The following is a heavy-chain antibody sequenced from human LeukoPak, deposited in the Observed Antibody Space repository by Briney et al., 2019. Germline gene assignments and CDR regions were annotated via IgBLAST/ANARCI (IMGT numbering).Heavy chain of an antibody. Sequence: VGSLRLSSAASGFTFSSYGMHWVRQAPGKGLEWVAVISYDGSNKYYADSVKGRFTISRDNSKNTLYLQMNSLRAEDTAVYYCAKDLYCSSTSCYWAFDIWGQGTMVTVSS. CDR3: AKDLYCSSTSCYWAFDI. D-gene: IGHD2-2*01. V-gene: IGHV3-30*18. J-gene: IGHJ3*02. CDR2: ISYDGSNK. CDR1: GFTFSSYG.